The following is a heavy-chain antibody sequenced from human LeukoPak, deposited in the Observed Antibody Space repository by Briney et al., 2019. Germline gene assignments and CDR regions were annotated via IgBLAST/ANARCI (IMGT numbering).Heavy chain of an antibody. J-gene: IGHJ3*02. V-gene: IGHV3-74*01. D-gene: IGHD4-17*01. CDR2: INSDGSST. CDR3: ARYDDYGDPRPDAFDI. CDR1: GFTFSSYW. Sequence: PGGSLRLSCAASGFTFSSYWMHWVRQAPGKGLVWVSRINSDGSSTSNADSVKGRFTISRDNAKNTLYLQMNSLRAEDTAVYYCARYDDYGDPRPDAFDIWGQGTMVTVSS.